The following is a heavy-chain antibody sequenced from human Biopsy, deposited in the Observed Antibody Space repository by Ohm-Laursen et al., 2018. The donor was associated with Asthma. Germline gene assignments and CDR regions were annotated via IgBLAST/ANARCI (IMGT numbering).Heavy chain of an antibody. CDR2: ITGSGAIT. CDR1: GFTFGDYW. Sequence: SLRLSCAASGFTFGDYWMSWVRQVPGKGLEWVSSITGSGAITYYADSLKGRFTISRDKSENTLYLQMNSLRAEDTAVYYCAKDERAYYGSDSKYMQPVPLGDWGQGTLVIVSA. D-gene: IGHD2-21*01. CDR3: AKDERAYYGSDSKYMQPVPLGD. V-gene: IGHV3-23*01. J-gene: IGHJ4*02.